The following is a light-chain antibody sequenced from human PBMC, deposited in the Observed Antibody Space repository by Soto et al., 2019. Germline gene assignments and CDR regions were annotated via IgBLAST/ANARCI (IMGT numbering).Light chain of an antibody. Sequence: QSVLTQPPSVSGAPGQRVTISCTGSSSNIGAGYDVHWYQQLPGTAPQLLIYANSNRPSGVPGRFSGSKSGASASLAITGLQAEDGADYYCQSYDSSLSGYVFGTGTKLTVL. CDR3: QSYDSSLSGYV. J-gene: IGLJ1*01. CDR1: SSNIGAGYD. V-gene: IGLV1-40*01. CDR2: ANS.